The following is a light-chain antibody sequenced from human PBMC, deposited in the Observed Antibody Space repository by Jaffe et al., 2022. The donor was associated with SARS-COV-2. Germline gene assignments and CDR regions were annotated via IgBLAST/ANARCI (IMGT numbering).Light chain of an antibody. Sequence: SSELTQDPAVSVALGQTVRITCQGDSLRSYYASWYQQKPGQAPVLVIYGKNNRPSGIPDRISGSRPGNTASLTITGAQAEDEADYYCHSRDTSGNHLVFGGGTKLTVL. CDR1: SLRSYY. CDR3: HSRDTSGNHLV. V-gene: IGLV3-19*01. J-gene: IGLJ3*02. CDR2: GKN.